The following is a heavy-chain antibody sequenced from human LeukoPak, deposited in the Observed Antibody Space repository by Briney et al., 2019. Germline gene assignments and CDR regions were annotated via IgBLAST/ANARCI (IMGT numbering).Heavy chain of an antibody. CDR1: GFTFSTYI. Sequence: GGSLRLSCSASGFTFSTYIMNWVRQAPGKGLEWVSYISSSGTYIYYADSVKGRFTISRVNAKNSLYLQMNSLRAEDTSVYYCARGDLDMNDYWGQGTLVTVSS. CDR2: ISSSGTYI. CDR3: ARGDLDMNDY. J-gene: IGHJ4*02. V-gene: IGHV3-21*01. D-gene: IGHD3-16*01.